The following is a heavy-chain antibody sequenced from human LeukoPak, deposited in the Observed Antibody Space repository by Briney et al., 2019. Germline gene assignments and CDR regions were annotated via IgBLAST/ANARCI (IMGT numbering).Heavy chain of an antibody. J-gene: IGHJ4*02. CDR1: GGSISSSSYY. D-gene: IGHD3-3*01. V-gene: IGHV4-39*07. Sequence: PSETLSLTCTVSGGSISSSSYYWGWIRQSPGKGLEWIGSIYYSGSTYYNPSLKSRVTISVDTSKNQFSLKLSSVTAADTAVYYCARSNYDFWSDYWGQGTLVTVSS. CDR2: IYYSGST. CDR3: ARSNYDFWSDY.